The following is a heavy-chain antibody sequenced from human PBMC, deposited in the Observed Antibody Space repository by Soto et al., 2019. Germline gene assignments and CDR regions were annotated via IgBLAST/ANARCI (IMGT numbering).Heavy chain of an antibody. CDR2: ISSSGSTI. J-gene: IGHJ6*02. Sequence: PGGSLRLSCAASGFTFSSYEMKWVRQAPGKGLEWVSYISSSGSTIYYADSVKGRFTISRDNAKNSLYLQMNSLRAEDTAVYYCAKGGSYYYRLSLFPSPYGMDVWGQGTTVTVSS. D-gene: IGHD1-26*01. CDR3: AKGGSYYYRLSLFPSPYGMDV. CDR1: GFTFSSYE. V-gene: IGHV3-48*03.